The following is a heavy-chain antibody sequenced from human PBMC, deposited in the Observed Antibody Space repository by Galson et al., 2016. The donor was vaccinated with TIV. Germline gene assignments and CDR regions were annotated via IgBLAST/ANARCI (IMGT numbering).Heavy chain of an antibody. V-gene: IGHV1-18*01. D-gene: IGHD2-2*01. Sequence: SVKVSCKASGYTFTSFGLSWVRQAPGQGLEWMGWISGYNGDTHDAQELQDRITITRDTSASTAYMELSSLRSEDTATYYCARLGYCSSMSCFQFDTWGQGTLVSVSS. CDR3: ARLGYCSSMSCFQFDT. J-gene: IGHJ5*02. CDR2: ISGYNGDT. CDR1: GYTFTSFG.